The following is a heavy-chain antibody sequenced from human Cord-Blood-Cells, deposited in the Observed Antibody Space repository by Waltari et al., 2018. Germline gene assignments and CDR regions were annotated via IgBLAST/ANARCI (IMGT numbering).Heavy chain of an antibody. Sequence: QVQLVQSGAEVKKPGASVKVSCKVSGYTLTELSMHWVRQAPGKGLEWMGGFYPEDGETIYAQKFQGRVTMTEDTSTDTAYMELSSLRSEDTAVYYCATRGGYYYDSSGSPGAFDIWGQGTMVTVSS. J-gene: IGHJ3*02. CDR3: ATRGGYYYDSSGSPGAFDI. CDR1: GYTLTELS. D-gene: IGHD3-22*01. CDR2: FYPEDGET. V-gene: IGHV1-24*01.